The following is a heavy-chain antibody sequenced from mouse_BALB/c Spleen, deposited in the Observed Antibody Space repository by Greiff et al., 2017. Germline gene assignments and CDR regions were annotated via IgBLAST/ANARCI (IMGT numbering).Heavy chain of an antibody. CDR1: GYTFTSYY. CDR3: TRRNYGNFYYFDY. J-gene: IGHJ2*01. D-gene: IGHD2-1*01. CDR2: INPSNGGT. V-gene: IGHV1S81*02. Sequence: QVQLQQSGAELVKPGASVKLSCKASGYTFTSYYMYWVKQRPGQGLEWIGGINPSNGGTNFNEKFKSKATLTVDKSSSTAYMQLSSLTSEDSAVYYCTRRNYGNFYYFDYWGQGTTLTVSS.